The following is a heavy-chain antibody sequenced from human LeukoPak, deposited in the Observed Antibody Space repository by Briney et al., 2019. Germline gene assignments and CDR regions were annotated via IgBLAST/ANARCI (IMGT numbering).Heavy chain of an antibody. CDR1: GGSFSGYY. D-gene: IGHD2-15*01. J-gene: IGHJ3*02. CDR3: ARAKRYCSGGSCSRPAFDI. CDR2: INHSGST. V-gene: IGHV4-34*01. Sequence: PSETLSLTCAVYGGSFSGYYWSWIRQPPGKGLEWIGEINHSGSTNYNPSLKSRVAISVDTSKNQFSLKLSSVTAADTAVYYCARAKRYCSGGSCSRPAFDIWGQGTMVTVSS.